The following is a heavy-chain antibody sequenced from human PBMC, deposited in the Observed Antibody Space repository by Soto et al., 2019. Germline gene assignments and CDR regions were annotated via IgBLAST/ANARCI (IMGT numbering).Heavy chain of an antibody. Sequence: SVKVSCKASGYTFTSYGISWVRQAPGQGLEWMGWISAYNGNTNYAQKLQGRVTMTTDTSTSTAYMELRSLRSDDTAVYYCARDREWYCSSTSCYFIPFDYWGQGTLVTVSS. V-gene: IGHV1-18*01. D-gene: IGHD2-2*01. CDR2: ISAYNGNT. J-gene: IGHJ4*02. CDR1: GYTFTSYG. CDR3: ARDREWYCSSTSCYFIPFDY.